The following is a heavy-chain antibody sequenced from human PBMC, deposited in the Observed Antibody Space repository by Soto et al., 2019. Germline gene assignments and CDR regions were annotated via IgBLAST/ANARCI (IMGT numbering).Heavy chain of an antibody. D-gene: IGHD1-7*01. Sequence: XDSLKVSWQCSGYRFGAYVIGLVRQLPGKGLEWMGIIFPGDSDTRYRPSFQGQVTISVDRSINTAYLQWSSLKASDTPMYFCARAGIIGTPPDYCGQRTQVTVSS. CDR3: ARAGIIGTPPDY. CDR2: IFPGDSDT. J-gene: IGHJ4*02. V-gene: IGHV5-51*01. CDR1: GYRFGAYV.